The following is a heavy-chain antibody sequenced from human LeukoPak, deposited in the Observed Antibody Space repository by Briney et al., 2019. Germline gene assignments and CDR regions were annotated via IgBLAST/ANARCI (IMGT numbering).Heavy chain of an antibody. CDR3: VRGYSFGPYGMDV. CDR1: GFTFSGYW. J-gene: IGHJ6*02. Sequence: GGSLTLSCAASGFTFSGYWMSWVRQATGKGLEYFSAISDSGGSTYYADSVKGRFTISRDNSKNTLYLQMSSLRAEDTAVYFCVRGYSFGPYGMDVWGQGTTVTVSS. V-gene: IGHV3-64D*09. CDR2: ISDSGGST. D-gene: IGHD2-15*01.